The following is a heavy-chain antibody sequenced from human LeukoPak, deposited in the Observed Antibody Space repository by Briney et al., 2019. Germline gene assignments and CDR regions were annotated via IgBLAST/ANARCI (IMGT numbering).Heavy chain of an antibody. CDR3: ERAFFPANKYYDRSGYDDAFDI. CDR2: INPSGGDT. D-gene: IGHD3-22*01. CDR1: GYTFTSYY. V-gene: IGHV1-46*01. J-gene: IGHJ3*02. Sequence: ASVKVSCKASGYTFTSYYMHWVRQAPGQGLEGMGIINPSGGDTIYAQKFQGRVTMTRDMSTSAVYMELSSLVSEGSAVYYCERAFFPANKYYDRSGYDDAFDIWGQGTMVTVSS.